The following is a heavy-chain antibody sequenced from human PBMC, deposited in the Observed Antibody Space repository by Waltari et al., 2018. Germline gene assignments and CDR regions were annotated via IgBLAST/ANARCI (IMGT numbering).Heavy chain of an antibody. CDR2: VYYSGPT. CDR1: GGPINISY. CDR3: ASMSGEFLLAFNI. V-gene: IGHV4-59*08. Sequence: QVQLQESGPGLVRPSATLSLTCTVSGGPINISYWSWIRQPPGKGLEWIGYVYYSGPTNYNASLKSRVTISLDTSKNQFSLKLSSVTASDTAVYYCASMSGEFLLAFNIWGQGTMVTVSS. J-gene: IGHJ3*02. D-gene: IGHD3-10*01.